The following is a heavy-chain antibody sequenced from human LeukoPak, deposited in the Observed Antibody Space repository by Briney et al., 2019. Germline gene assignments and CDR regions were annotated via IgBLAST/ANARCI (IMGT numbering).Heavy chain of an antibody. V-gene: IGHV3-23*01. CDR2: ISGSGGST. D-gene: IGHD6-13*01. CDR3: AKVGKYSSSWRGYFDY. CDR1: GFTFSSYS. Sequence: GGSLRLSCAASGFTFSSYSMSWVRQAPGKGLEWVSAISGSGGSTYYADSVKGRFTISRDNSKNTLYLQMNSLRAEDTAVYYCAKVGKYSSSWRGYFDYWGQGTLVTVSS. J-gene: IGHJ4*02.